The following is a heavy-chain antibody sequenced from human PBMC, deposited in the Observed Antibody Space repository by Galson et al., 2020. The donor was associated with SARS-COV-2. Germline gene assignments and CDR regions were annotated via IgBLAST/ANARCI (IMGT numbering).Heavy chain of an antibody. Sequence: SGPTLVKPTQTLTLTCTFSGFSLSTSGMCVSWIRQPPGKALEWLALIDWDDDKYYSTSLKTRLTISKDTSKNQVVLTMTNMDPVDTATYYCARTPVLGSGIQVYYYYGMDVWGQVTTVTVSS. D-gene: IGHD3-10*01. CDR3: ARTPVLGSGIQVYYYYGMDV. CDR1: GFSLSTSGMC. CDR2: IDWDDDK. V-gene: IGHV2-70*01. J-gene: IGHJ6*02.